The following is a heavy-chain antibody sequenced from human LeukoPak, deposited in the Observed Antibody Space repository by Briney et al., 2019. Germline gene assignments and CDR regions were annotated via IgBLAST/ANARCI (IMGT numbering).Heavy chain of an antibody. Sequence: PGGSLRLSCAASGFTFSSYWMHWVRQAPGKGLVWVSRINSDGSSTSYADSVKGRFTISRDNAKNSLYLQMNSLRAEDTAVYYCAVIVATIKAAAGAFDIWGQGTMVTVSS. CDR2: INSDGSST. V-gene: IGHV3-74*01. J-gene: IGHJ3*02. D-gene: IGHD5-12*01. CDR1: GFTFSSYW. CDR3: AVIVATIKAAAGAFDI.